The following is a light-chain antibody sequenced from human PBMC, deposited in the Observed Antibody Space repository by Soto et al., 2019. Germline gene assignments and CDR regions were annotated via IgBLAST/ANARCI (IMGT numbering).Light chain of an antibody. CDR1: HGITTD. J-gene: IGKJ1*01. CDR3: QQYNKWPTET. Sequence: AIQMTQSPSSLIPSVGDRVTITXRVSHGITTDLSWYQQTPGKXPKLLXXAEXSLQSGVPSRFRGSGSGKDFTLTISSLQSEYFSVYYCQQYNKWPTETFGQGTKVDIK. V-gene: IGKV1-6*01. CDR2: AEX.